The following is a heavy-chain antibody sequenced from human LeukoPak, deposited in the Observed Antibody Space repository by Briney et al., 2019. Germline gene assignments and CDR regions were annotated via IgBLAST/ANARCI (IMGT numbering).Heavy chain of an antibody. Sequence: SETLSLTCTVSGGSISSYYWSWIRQSPGKGLEWIGYIYDSGSTNYNPSLKSRVTISVGTSKNQFSLRLSSVTAADTAVYYCARSHGDDVRSEYFHHWGQGTLVTVSS. CDR1: GGSISSYY. J-gene: IGHJ1*01. CDR3: ARSHGDDVRSEYFHH. CDR2: IYDSGST. V-gene: IGHV4-59*08. D-gene: IGHD4-17*01.